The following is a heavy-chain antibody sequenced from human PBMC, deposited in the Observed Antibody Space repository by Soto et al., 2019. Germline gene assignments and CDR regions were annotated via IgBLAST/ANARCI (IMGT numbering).Heavy chain of an antibody. J-gene: IGHJ3*02. Sequence: GGSLRLSCAASGFTFSSYDMHWVRQATGKGLEWVSAIGTAGDTYYPGSVKGRFTISRENAKNSLYLQMNSLRAGDTAVYYCARGLRYFDWSYDAFDIWGQGTMVTVSS. CDR2: IGTAGDT. D-gene: IGHD3-9*01. CDR1: GFTFSSYD. CDR3: ARGLRYFDWSYDAFDI. V-gene: IGHV3-13*01.